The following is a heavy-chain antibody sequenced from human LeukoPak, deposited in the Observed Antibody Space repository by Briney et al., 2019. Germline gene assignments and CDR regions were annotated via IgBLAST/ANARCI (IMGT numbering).Heavy chain of an antibody. CDR1: GFTFSNAW. D-gene: IGHD5-12*01. CDR3: TTDAARGYSGYDHY. Sequence: GGSLRLSCAASGFTFSNAWMSWVRQAPGKGLEWVGRIKSKTDGGTTDYAAPVNGRFTISRDDSKNTLYLQMNSLKTEDTAVYYCTTDAARGYSGYDHYWGQGTLVTVSS. V-gene: IGHV3-15*01. J-gene: IGHJ4*02. CDR2: IKSKTDGGTT.